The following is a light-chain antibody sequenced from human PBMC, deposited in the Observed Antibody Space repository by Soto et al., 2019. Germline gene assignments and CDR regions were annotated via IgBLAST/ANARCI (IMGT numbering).Light chain of an antibody. V-gene: IGKV1-39*01. Sequence: DIQMTQSPSSLSASVGDRVTITCRASQSISKFLNWYQQKPGKAPKLLIHVASSLQSGVPSRFSGSGSGTDFTLTISSLQPEDFATYYCQQTYSLSLFGGGTKVEIK. CDR2: VAS. J-gene: IGKJ4*01. CDR3: QQTYSLSL. CDR1: QSISKF.